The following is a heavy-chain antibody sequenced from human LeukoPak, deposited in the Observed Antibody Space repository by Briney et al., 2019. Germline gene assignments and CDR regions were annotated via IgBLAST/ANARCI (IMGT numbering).Heavy chain of an antibody. Sequence: GGSLRLSCAASGFTFPSYWMSWVRQAPGKGLEWVANIKQDGSEKYYVDSVKGRFTISRDNAKNSLSLQMNSLRAEDTAVYFCTREGGETYYDFWSGYFRDWGQGTLVTVSS. CDR1: GFTFPSYW. V-gene: IGHV3-7*01. CDR2: IKQDGSEK. J-gene: IGHJ4*02. CDR3: TREGGETYYDFWSGYFRD. D-gene: IGHD3-3*01.